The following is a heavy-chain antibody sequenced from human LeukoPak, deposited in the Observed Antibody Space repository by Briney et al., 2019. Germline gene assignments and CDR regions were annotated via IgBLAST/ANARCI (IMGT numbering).Heavy chain of an antibody. CDR2: INPSGTT. Sequence: ASVKVSCKASGYTFSNYCMHWVRQAPGQGLEWMGLINPSGTTTYAQNFQGRVTMTRDTSTSTVYMELSSLRSDDTAVYYCAKCSETGTTRWSDPWGQGTLVTVSS. CDR3: AKCSETGTTRWSDP. D-gene: IGHD1-7*01. CDR1: GYTFSNYC. V-gene: IGHV1-46*01. J-gene: IGHJ5*02.